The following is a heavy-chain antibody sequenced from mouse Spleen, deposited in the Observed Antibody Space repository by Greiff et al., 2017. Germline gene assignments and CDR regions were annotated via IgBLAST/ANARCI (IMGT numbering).Heavy chain of an antibody. D-gene: IGHD2-14*01. Sequence: EVQLQQSGAELVRPGASVKLSCTASGLNIKDDYMHWVKQRPEQGLEWIGWIDPENGDTEYASKFQGKATITADTSSNTAYLQLSSLTSEDTAVYYCTRGKVRLDYWGQGTTLTVSS. CDR3: TRGKVRLDY. V-gene: IGHV14-4*01. CDR2: IDPENGDT. J-gene: IGHJ2*01. CDR1: GLNIKDDY.